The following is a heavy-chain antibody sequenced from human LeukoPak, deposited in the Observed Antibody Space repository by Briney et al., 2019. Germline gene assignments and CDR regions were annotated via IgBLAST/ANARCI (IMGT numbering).Heavy chain of an antibody. J-gene: IGHJ4*02. CDR2: ISYDGSNK. Sequence: PGGSLRLSCAASGFTFSSYGMHWVRQAPGKGLEWVAVISYDGSNKYYADSVKGRFTISRDNSKNTLYLQMNSLRAEDTAVYYCAGRDGYNWEGYFDYWGQGTLVTVSS. CDR3: AGRDGYNWEGYFDY. D-gene: IGHD5-24*01. V-gene: IGHV3-30*03. CDR1: GFTFSSYG.